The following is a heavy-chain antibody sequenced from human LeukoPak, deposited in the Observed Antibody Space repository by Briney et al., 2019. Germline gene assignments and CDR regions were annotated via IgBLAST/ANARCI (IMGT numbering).Heavy chain of an antibody. J-gene: IGHJ4*02. D-gene: IGHD2-15*01. Sequence: GASVKVSCKASGYTFIAYGISWVRQAPGQGLEWMGWISAYSGNANYAQKVQGRVTVTTDTSTSTAYMELTSLTSDDTAVYYCAREVDYCSGGSCYSDREEDYWGQGTLVTVSS. V-gene: IGHV1-18*01. CDR1: GYTFIAYG. CDR2: ISAYSGNA. CDR3: AREVDYCSGGSCYSDREEDY.